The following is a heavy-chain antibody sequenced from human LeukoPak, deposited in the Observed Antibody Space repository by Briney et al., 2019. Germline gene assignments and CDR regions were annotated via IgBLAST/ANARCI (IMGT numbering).Heavy chain of an antibody. D-gene: IGHD5-18*01. Sequence: PSETLSLTCTVSGGSISSYYWSWIRQPPGKGLEWIGYIYYSGSTNYNPSLKRRITISVDTSKNQFSLKLSSVTAADTAAYYCAAEYVDTAMVTDYWGQGTLVTVSS. J-gene: IGHJ4*02. CDR3: AAEYVDTAMVTDY. V-gene: IGHV4-59*01. CDR1: GGSISSYY. CDR2: IYYSGST.